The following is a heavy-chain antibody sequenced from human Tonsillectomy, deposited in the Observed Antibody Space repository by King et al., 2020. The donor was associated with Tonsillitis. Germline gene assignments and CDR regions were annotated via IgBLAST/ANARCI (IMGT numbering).Heavy chain of an antibody. V-gene: IGHV3-23*03. CDR2: IYSGGSST. D-gene: IGHD6-13*01. CDR3: AKDRVIAAAGTSNGDRRDY. Sequence: EVQLVESGGGLVQPGGSLRLSCAASGFTFSSYAMSWVRQAPGKGLEWVSVIYSGGSSTYYADSVKGQFTISRDNSKNTLYLQMNSLRAEDTAVYYCAKDRVIAAAGTSNGDRRDYWGQGTLATVSS. CDR1: GFTFSSYA. J-gene: IGHJ4*02.